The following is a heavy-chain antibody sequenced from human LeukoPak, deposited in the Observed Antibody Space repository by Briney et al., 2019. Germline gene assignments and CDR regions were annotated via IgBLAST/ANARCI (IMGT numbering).Heavy chain of an antibody. CDR2: INHSGST. CDR1: GGSFSGYY. V-gene: IGHV4-34*01. Sequence: SETLSLTCAVYGGSFSGYYWSWIRQPPGKGLEWIGEINHSGSTNYNPSLKSRVTISVDTSKNQFSLKLSSVTAADTAVYYCASRLLWFGELKTYYMDVWGKGTTVTISS. CDR3: ASRLLWFGELKTYYMDV. D-gene: IGHD3-10*01. J-gene: IGHJ6*03.